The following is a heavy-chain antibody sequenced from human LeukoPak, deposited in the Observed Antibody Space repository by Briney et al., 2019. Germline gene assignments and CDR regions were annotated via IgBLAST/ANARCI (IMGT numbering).Heavy chain of an antibody. Sequence: PGGSLRLSCTASGFTFGDYAMSWVRQAPGKGLEWVGFIRSKAYGGTTEYAASVKGRFTISRDDSKSIAYLQMNSLKTEDTAVYYCTRGNEALRYFDWLLTPYYYYYYMDVWGNGTTVTISS. V-gene: IGHV3-49*04. J-gene: IGHJ6*03. CDR2: IRSKAYGGTT. CDR3: TRGNEALRYFDWLLTPYYYYYYMDV. CDR1: GFTFGDYA. D-gene: IGHD3-9*01.